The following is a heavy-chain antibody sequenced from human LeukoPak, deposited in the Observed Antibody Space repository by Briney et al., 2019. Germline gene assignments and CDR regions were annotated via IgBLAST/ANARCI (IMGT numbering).Heavy chain of an antibody. D-gene: IGHD3-10*01. CDR1: GDSLSNYY. CDR3: ARLPDYYSRHGAPG. Sequence: KPSETLSLTCAVYGDSLSNYYWSWIRQPPGKGLERIGEINHYGSTNYNPSLKSRITISVDTSKNQFSLKLSSVTAADTAVYYCARLPDYYSRHGAPGWGQGTLVTVSS. J-gene: IGHJ4*02. CDR2: INHYGST. V-gene: IGHV4-34*01.